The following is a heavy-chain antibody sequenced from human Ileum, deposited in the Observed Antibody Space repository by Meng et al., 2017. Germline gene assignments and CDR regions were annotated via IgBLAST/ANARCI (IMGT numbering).Heavy chain of an antibody. V-gene: IGHV4-4*02. CDR1: GGSISSSIW. CDR2: IHQSGTT. D-gene: IGHD3-10*01. CDR3: ARGVVSGSHYNTY. J-gene: IGHJ4*02. Sequence: QVQLQESGTGLVKPSGTLSLTLAVSGGSISSSIWWIWVRQPPEKGLEWIGEIHQSGTTNYSPSLKSRLTISVDKSKNQFSLKLQSVTAADTAVYFCARGVVSGSHYNTYWGQGILVTVSS.